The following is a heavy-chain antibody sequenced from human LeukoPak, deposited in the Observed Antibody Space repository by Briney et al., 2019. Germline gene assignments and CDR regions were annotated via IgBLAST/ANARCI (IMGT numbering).Heavy chain of an antibody. CDR1: VFTFRGDV. D-gene: IGHD6-13*01. J-gene: IGHJ4*02. CDR2: IDNGGVA. CDR3: ARVAAEGKGFDY. V-gene: IGHV3-13*01. Sequence: GSLRLSSAASVFTFRGDVMHWVRYVTGQGRGWGSAIDNGGVADSPASVKSRFNISRENAKKSFSLQMNSQRAGDTAVYYCARVAAEGKGFDYWGQGTLVTVSS.